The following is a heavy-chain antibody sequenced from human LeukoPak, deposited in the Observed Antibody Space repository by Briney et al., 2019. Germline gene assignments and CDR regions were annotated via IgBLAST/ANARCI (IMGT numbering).Heavy chain of an antibody. J-gene: IGHJ3*02. Sequence: PGGSLRLSCAASGFTFSDYYMSWIRQAPGKGLEWVSYISSSSSYTNYADSVKGRFTISRDNAKNSLYLQMNSLRAEDTAVYYCARGYCSSTSCYVFAFDIWAKGQWSPSLQ. CDR3: ARGYCSSTSCYVFAFDI. D-gene: IGHD2-2*01. V-gene: IGHV3-11*06. CDR2: ISSSSSYT. CDR1: GFTFSDYY.